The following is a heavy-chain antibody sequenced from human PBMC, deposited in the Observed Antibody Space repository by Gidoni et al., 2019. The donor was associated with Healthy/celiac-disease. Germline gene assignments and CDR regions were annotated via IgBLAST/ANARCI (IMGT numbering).Heavy chain of an antibody. CDR1: GFTFSSYA. V-gene: IGHV3-23*01. J-gene: IGHJ3*02. Sequence: EVQLLESGGGWVQHGGSLRLSCAASGFTFSSYAMRWVRQTPGKGLEWVSSISGSGGSTYYADSVKGRFTISRDNSKNTLYLQMNSLRAEDTAVYYCAILRSGSYLLNGPFDIWCQGTMVTVSS. D-gene: IGHD1-26*01. CDR3: AILRSGSYLLNGPFDI. CDR2: ISGSGGST.